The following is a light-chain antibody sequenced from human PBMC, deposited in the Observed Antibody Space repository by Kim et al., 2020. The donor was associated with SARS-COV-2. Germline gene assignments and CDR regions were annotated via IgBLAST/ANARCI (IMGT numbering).Light chain of an antibody. Sequence: STLSASVGDRVIITCRASQSNSMWLAWYQQKPGKAPKLLISKASTLQSGVPSRFSGSGSGTEFTLTISSLQPDDFGTYYCQQYDNYFDQGTKLEI. J-gene: IGKJ2*01. CDR2: KAS. CDR3: QQYDNY. V-gene: IGKV1-5*03. CDR1: QSNSMW.